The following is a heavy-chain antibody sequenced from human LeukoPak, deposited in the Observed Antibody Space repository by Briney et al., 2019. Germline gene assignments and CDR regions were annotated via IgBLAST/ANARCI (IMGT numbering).Heavy chain of an antibody. D-gene: IGHD4/OR15-4a*01. CDR1: GFVFRSYW. Sequence: GGSLRLSCAVSGFVFRSYWMHWVRQTPGKGLVWVSRIQSDGSRADYADFAKGRFTISRDNARDTVDLQMNSLRAEDTAVYYCAREGANYQDYFVSWGQGTPVTVSS. CDR2: IQSDGSRA. J-gene: IGHJ4*02. V-gene: IGHV3-74*01. CDR3: AREGANYQDYFVS.